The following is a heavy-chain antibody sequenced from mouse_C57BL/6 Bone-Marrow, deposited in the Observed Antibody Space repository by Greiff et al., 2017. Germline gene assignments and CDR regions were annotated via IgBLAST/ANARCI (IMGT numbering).Heavy chain of an antibody. CDR1: GFNINDDS. D-gene: IGHD2-5*01. Sequence: VQLQQSGAELVRPGASVKLSCTASGFNINDDSMHWVKQRPEQSLEWIGWFDPENGDTEYASKFKGKATITADTSSNTAYLQLSSLTSEDTAVYYCTISNYDYFDYWGQGTTLTVSS. CDR2: FDPENGDT. CDR3: TISNYDYFDY. J-gene: IGHJ2*01. V-gene: IGHV14-4*01.